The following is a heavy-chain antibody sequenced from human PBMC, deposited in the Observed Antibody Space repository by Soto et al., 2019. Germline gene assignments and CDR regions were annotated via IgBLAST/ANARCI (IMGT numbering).Heavy chain of an antibody. Sequence: ASVKVSRKASGFTFRNYAIQWLCQAPGQRLAWMGWINAGTGDTKYSQKFQGRVTITRDTSASTAYWELSTLRSEDTAVYYCATVIAGNVHWGKGTLVTASS. CDR3: ATVIAGNVH. V-gene: IGHV1-3*01. CDR2: INAGTGDT. J-gene: IGHJ4*02. D-gene: IGHD1-20*01. CDR1: GFTFRNYA.